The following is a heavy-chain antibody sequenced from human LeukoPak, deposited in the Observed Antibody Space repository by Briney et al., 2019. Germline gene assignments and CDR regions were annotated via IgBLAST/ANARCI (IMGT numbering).Heavy chain of an antibody. V-gene: IGHV3-74*01. CDR2: INSDGSST. CDR1: GFTFSSYW. Sequence: GGSLRLSCAASGFTFSSYWMHWVRQAPGKGLVWVSRINSDGSSTRYADSVKGRFTISRDNAKSTLYLQMNSLRAEDTAVYYCARVLVAGTGWFDYWGQGTLVSVSS. D-gene: IGHD1-7*01. CDR3: ARVLVAGTGWFDY. J-gene: IGHJ4*02.